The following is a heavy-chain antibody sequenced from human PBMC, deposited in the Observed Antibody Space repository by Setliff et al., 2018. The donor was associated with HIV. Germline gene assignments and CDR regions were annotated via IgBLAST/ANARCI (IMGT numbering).Heavy chain of an antibody. CDR1: GYSFTNYW. CDR3: SRASDPSHRMPPTNYYYYMDV. V-gene: IGHV5-51*01. J-gene: IGHJ6*03. D-gene: IGHD2-2*01. Sequence: GESLKISCKGSGYSFTNYWIGWVRQVPGKGLEWMGIIYPADSDTRYSPSFQGQVTISADKSISTAYLQWSSLRVSDTAVYYCSRASDPSHRMPPTNYYYYMDVWGKGTKVTVSS. CDR2: IYPADSDT.